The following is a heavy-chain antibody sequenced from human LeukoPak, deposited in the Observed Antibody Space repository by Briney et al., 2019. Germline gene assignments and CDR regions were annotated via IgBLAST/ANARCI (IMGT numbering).Heavy chain of an antibody. CDR2: IYSGGST. Sequence: GGSPRLSCAASRFTVSSNYMSWVRHAPGQGLEWVSVIYSGGSTYYADSVKGRFTISRHNSKNTLYLQMNSLRAEDTAVYYCAREYCGGDCYLDYWGQGTLVTVSS. J-gene: IGHJ4*02. CDR3: AREYCGGDCYLDY. D-gene: IGHD2-21*02. CDR1: RFTVSSNY. V-gene: IGHV3-53*04.